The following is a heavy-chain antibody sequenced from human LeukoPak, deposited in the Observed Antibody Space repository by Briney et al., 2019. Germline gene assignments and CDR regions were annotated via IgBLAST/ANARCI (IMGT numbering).Heavy chain of an antibody. CDR1: GYSISSGYF. J-gene: IGHJ4*02. CDR2: IYQSETA. Sequence: TSETLSLTCTVSGYSISSGYFWGWMRQPPGKGLEWIGSIYQSETAHYNPSLKSRVTISVDTSKNQFSLKLSSVTAADTAVYYCARHLHYYDSSGYYFSYFDYWGQGTLVTVSS. CDR3: ARHLHYYDSSGYYFSYFDY. V-gene: IGHV4-38-2*02. D-gene: IGHD3-22*01.